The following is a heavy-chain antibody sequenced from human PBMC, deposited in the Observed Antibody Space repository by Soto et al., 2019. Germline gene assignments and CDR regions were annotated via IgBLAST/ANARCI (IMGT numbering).Heavy chain of an antibody. Sequence: PGGSLRLSCAASGFTFSSYGMHWVRQAPGKGLEWVAVISYDGSNKYYADSVKGRFTISRDNSKNTLYLQMNSLRAGDTAVYYCAKGSYSGVYSDFDYWGQGSLVTVSS. CDR1: GFTFSSYG. V-gene: IGHV3-30*18. CDR3: AKGSYSGVYSDFDY. D-gene: IGHD1-26*01. CDR2: ISYDGSNK. J-gene: IGHJ4*02.